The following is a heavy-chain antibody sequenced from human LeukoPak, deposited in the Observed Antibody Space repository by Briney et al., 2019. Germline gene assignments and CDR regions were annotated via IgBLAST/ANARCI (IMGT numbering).Heavy chain of an antibody. CDR2: ISDSGVNT. CDR3: SKAPYYILPCFDY. Sequence: GGSLRLSCAASGFTFSTSGMSWVRQAPGKGLEWVSGISDSGVNTHYADSVKGRFTISRDNSTSTLYLQMNSLRAEDTAVYYCSKAPYYILPCFDYWGQGTLVTV. CDR1: GFTFSTSG. V-gene: IGHV3-23*01. J-gene: IGHJ4*02. D-gene: IGHD3-10*01.